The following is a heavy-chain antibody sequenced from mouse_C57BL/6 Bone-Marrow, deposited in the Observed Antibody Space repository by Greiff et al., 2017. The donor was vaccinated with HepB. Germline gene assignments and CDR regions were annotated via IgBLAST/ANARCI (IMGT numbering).Heavy chain of an antibody. J-gene: IGHJ1*03. CDR1: GYTFTGYW. Sequence: QVQLKQSGAELMKPGASVKLSCKATGYTFTGYWIEWVKQRPGHGLEWIGEILPGSGSTKYNEKFKGKATLTVDTSSSTAYMELHSLTSEDSAVYFCARRDWDVRYWYFDVWGTGTTVTVSS. D-gene: IGHD4-1*01. V-gene: IGHV1-9*01. CDR2: ILPGSGST. CDR3: ARRDWDVRYWYFDV.